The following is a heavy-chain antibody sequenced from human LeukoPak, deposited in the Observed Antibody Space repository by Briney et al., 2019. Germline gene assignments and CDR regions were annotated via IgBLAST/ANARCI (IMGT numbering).Heavy chain of an antibody. Sequence: ASVKVSCKASGYTFTSYGISWVRQAPGQGLEWMGWISAYNGNTNYAQKLQGRVTMTTDTSTSTAYMELRSLRSDDTAVYYCARAPGTTGTMPFDIWGQGTMVTVSS. CDR2: ISAYNGNT. D-gene: IGHD1-1*01. V-gene: IGHV1-18*01. CDR3: ARAPGTTGTMPFDI. J-gene: IGHJ3*02. CDR1: GYTFTSYG.